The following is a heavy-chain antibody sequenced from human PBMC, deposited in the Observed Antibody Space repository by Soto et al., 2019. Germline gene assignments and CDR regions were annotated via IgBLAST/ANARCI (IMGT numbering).Heavy chain of an antibody. CDR1: GSTFSSYA. D-gene: IGHD3-3*01. Sequence: GSLVLACAASGSTFSSYAMHGVRQAPGKGLEWVAVISYDGSNKYYADSVKGRFTISRDNSKNTLYLQMNSLRAEDTAVYYCAREHFLESLSNLIGVYYYGMDVWGQGTKVTVSS. CDR2: ISYDGSNK. CDR3: AREHFLESLSNLIGVYYYGMDV. V-gene: IGHV3-30-3*01. J-gene: IGHJ6*02.